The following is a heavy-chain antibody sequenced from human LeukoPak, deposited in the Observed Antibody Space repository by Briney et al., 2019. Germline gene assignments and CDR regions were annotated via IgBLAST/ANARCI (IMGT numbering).Heavy chain of an antibody. CDR1: GFTFSSYA. CDR2: ISYDGSNK. V-gene: IGHV3-30-3*01. D-gene: IGHD4-23*01. CDR3: AREGLLRWSTLGDFDY. Sequence: PGRSLRLSCAASGFTFSSYAMHWVRQAPGKGLEWVAVISYDGSNKYYADSVKGRFTISRDNSKNTLYLQMNSLRAEVTAVYYCAREGLLRWSTLGDFDYWGQGTLVTVSS. J-gene: IGHJ4*02.